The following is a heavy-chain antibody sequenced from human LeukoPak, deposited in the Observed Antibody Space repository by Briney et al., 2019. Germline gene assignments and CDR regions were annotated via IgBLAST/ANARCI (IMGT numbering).Heavy chain of an antibody. CDR2: IIPIFGTA. CDR3: ARDDGDSHYGDSYYGMDV. J-gene: IGHJ6*02. CDR1: GYTFTSYG. D-gene: IGHD4-17*01. Sequence: SVKVSCKVSGYTFTSYGISWVRQAPGQGLEWMGGIIPIFGTANYAQKFQGRVTITADESTSTAYMELSSLRSEDTAVYYCARDDGDSHYGDSYYGMDVWGQGTTVTVSS. V-gene: IGHV1-69*13.